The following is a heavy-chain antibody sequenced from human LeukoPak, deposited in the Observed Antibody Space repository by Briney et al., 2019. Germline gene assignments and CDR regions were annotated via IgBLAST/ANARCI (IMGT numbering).Heavy chain of an antibody. CDR1: GFTFSSYG. CDR2: IRYDGSNK. J-gene: IGHJ4*02. CDR3: AREDDFWSGPFDY. Sequence: PGGSLRLSCAASGFTFSSYGMHWVRQAPGKGLEWVAFIRYDGSNKYYADSVKGRFTISRDNSKNTLYLQMNSLRAEDTAVYFCAREDDFWSGPFDYWGEGTLVTVSS. V-gene: IGHV3-30*02. D-gene: IGHD3-3*01.